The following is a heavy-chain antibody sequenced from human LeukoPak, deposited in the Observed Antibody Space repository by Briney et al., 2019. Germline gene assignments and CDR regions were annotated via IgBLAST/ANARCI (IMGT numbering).Heavy chain of an antibody. J-gene: IGHJ4*02. CDR1: GGSISNYY. Sequence: SETLSLTCTVSGGSISNYYWSWVRQPPGKGLEWIGYVYYSGSTNYNPSLRSRVTISVDTSKNQFSLKLSSVTAADTAVYYCARVGYFASGDFYNDRGGFDYWAREPWSPSPQ. CDR2: VYYSGST. CDR3: ARVGYFASGDFYNDRGGFDY. V-gene: IGHV4-59*01. D-gene: IGHD3-10*01.